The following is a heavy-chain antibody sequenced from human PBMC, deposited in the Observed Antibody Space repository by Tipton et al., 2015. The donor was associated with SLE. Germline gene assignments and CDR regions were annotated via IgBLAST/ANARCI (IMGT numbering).Heavy chain of an antibody. CDR1: GFTVSSNY. D-gene: IGHD6-13*01. V-gene: IGHV3-53*05. J-gene: IGHJ4*02. CDR3: GRAGGYSSPVAN. CDR2: IYRDDSS. Sequence: SLRLSCAASGFTVSSNYMIWVRQAPGKGLEWVSIIYRDDSSYYAGSVEGRFTISRDNSKNTLYLQMSSLRGDDTAVYYCGRAGGYSSPVANWGQGTLVTVSS.